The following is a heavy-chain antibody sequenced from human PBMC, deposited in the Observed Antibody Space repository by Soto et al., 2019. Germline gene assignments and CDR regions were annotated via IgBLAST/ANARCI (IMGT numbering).Heavy chain of an antibody. J-gene: IGHJ4*02. CDR2: ISYDGSNK. CDR1: GFTFSSYS. V-gene: IGHV3-30*18. CDR3: AKLLSGYYQSY. Sequence: LRLSCAASGFTFSSYSMHWVRQAPGKGLEWVAVISYDGSNKYYADSVKGRFTISRDNSKNTLYLQMNSLRAEDTAVYYCAKLLSGYYQSYWGQGTLVTVSS. D-gene: IGHD3-22*01.